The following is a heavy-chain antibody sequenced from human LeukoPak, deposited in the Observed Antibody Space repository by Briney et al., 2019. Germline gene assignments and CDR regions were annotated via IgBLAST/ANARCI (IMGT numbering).Heavy chain of an antibody. J-gene: IGHJ3*02. V-gene: IGHV4-30-4*01. Sequence: SETLSLTCTVSGGSISSGDYYWSWIRQPPGKGLEWIGEINHSGSTNYNPSLKSRVTISVDRSKNQFSLKLSSVTAADTAVYYCARAYLAFDIWGQGTMVTVSS. CDR3: ARAYLAFDI. CDR2: INHSGST. CDR1: GGSISSGDYY.